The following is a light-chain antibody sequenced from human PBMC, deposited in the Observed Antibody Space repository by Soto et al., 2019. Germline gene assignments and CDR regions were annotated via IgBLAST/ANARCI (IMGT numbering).Light chain of an antibody. J-gene: IGKJ1*01. Sequence: EIVLTQSPATLSLSPGDRATLSCGASQSVSNNYLAWYQQKPCLAPRLLIYDASYRANGIPDRFSGSGSGTDFTLTISRLEPEDFVVYYCQQYGSSSWTFGQGTKVEIK. V-gene: IGKV3D-20*01. CDR3: QQYGSSSWT. CDR1: QSVSNNY. CDR2: DAS.